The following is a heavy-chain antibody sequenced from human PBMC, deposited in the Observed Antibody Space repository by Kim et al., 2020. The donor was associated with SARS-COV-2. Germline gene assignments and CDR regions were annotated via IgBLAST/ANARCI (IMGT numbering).Heavy chain of an antibody. J-gene: IGHJ4*02. Sequence: GGSLRLSCAASGFTFSSYEMNWVRQAPGKGLEWVSYISSSGSTIYYADSVKGRFTISRDNAKNSLYLQMNSLRAEDTAVYYCARGIMDDSSGFDYWGQGTLVTVSS. V-gene: IGHV3-48*03. CDR2: ISSSGSTI. CDR1: GFTFSSYE. D-gene: IGHD3-22*01. CDR3: ARGIMDDSSGFDY.